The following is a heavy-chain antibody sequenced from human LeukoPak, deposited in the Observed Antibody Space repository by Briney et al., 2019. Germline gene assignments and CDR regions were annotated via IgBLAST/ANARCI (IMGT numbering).Heavy chain of an antibody. D-gene: IGHD4-23*01. CDR3: ARRTPTVAPGRYFDY. V-gene: IGHV4-4*07. CDR2: ISGSGTI. Sequence: SETLSLTCIVSGGSINSYWSWIRQPAGKGLEWIGRISGSGTITYNPALQSRLTISIDKSKNQFSLKLSSVTAADTAVYYCARRTPTVAPGRYFDYWGQGTLVTVSS. CDR1: GGSINSY. J-gene: IGHJ4*02.